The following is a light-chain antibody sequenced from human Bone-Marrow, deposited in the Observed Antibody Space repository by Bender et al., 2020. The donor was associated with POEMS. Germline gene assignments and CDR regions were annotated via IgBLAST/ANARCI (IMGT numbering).Light chain of an antibody. V-gene: IGLV2-14*01. Sequence: QSALTQPPSASGSPGQSVTISCTGTSRDVGGYKYVSWYQQHPDRAPKLMIYEVRKRPSGVSNRFSGSKSGNTASLTISGLQAEDEADYFCSSYTGSGTVVFGGGTKLTVL. CDR2: EVR. CDR1: SRDVGGYKY. CDR3: SSYTGSGTVV. J-gene: IGLJ2*01.